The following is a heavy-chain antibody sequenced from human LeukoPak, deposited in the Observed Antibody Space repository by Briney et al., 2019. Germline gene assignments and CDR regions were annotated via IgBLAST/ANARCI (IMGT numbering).Heavy chain of an antibody. J-gene: IGHJ5*02. Sequence: ASVKVSCKASGYTFTSYYMHWVRQAPGQGLEWMGVINPSGGSTSYAQKFQGRVTMTRDTSTSTVYMELSSLRSEDTAVYYCARDVRFLEWLSYNWFDPWGQGTLDTVSS. CDR3: ARDVRFLEWLSYNWFDP. CDR1: GYTFTSYY. V-gene: IGHV1-46*01. CDR2: INPSGGST. D-gene: IGHD3-3*01.